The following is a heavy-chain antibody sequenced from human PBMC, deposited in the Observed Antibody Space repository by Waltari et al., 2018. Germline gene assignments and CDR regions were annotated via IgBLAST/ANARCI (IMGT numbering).Heavy chain of an antibody. V-gene: IGHV3-21*03. CDR3: TRDLYGSGGDWFDP. J-gene: IGHJ5*02. D-gene: IGHD3-10*01. Sequence: EARLVESGGGLVKPGGSLRLSCVASGFRLRDYDMNWVRQAPGTGLEWLSSIGGTHSNIFYAESVRGRFTVSRDNSKNSLYLEMSNVRAEDTGLYYCTRDLYGSGGDWFDPWGQGTLVTVSS. CDR2: IGGTHSNI. CDR1: GFRLRDYD.